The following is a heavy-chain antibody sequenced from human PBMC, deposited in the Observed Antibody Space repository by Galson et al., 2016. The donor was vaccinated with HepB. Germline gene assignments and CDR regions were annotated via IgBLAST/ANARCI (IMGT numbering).Heavy chain of an antibody. J-gene: IGHJ6*02. Sequence: SLRLSCAASGFTFSSYEMNWVRQAPGKGLEWVAYIGESGASIYYADYVKGRFTISRDNAKKSLHLPMNSLGVEDTGVYYCARVLLDPLDGLFLYGMDVWGQGTTVAVSS. D-gene: IGHD3/OR15-3a*01. V-gene: IGHV3-48*03. CDR1: GFTFSSYE. CDR3: ARVLLDPLDGLFLYGMDV. CDR2: IGESGASI.